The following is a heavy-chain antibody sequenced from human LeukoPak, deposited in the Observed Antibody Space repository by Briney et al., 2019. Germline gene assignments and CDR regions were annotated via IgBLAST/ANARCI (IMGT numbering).Heavy chain of an antibody. CDR2: ISGSRTYT. CDR1: GFTFSDYY. D-gene: IGHD6-19*01. Sequence: GGSLRLSCASSGFTFSDYYMTWIRQAPGKGLEWVSSISGSRTYTIYVDSVKGRFTMSRDKAKNSLFLQMTSLRAEDTAVYYCARAGGGSASYFAYWGQGALVTVS. J-gene: IGHJ4*02. CDR3: ARAGGGSASYFAY. V-gene: IGHV3-11*05.